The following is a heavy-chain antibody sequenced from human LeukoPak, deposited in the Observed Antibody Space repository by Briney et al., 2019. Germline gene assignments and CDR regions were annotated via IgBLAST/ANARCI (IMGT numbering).Heavy chain of an antibody. Sequence: SETLSLTCTVSGYSISSGYYWGWIRQPPGKGLEWIGSIYHSGSTYYNPSLKSRVTISVDTSKNQFSLKLSSVTAADTAVYYCARGQLVQRHYYMDVWGKGTTVTVSS. CDR1: GYSISSGYY. CDR2: IYHSGST. J-gene: IGHJ6*03. D-gene: IGHD6-13*01. CDR3: ARGQLVQRHYYMDV. V-gene: IGHV4-38-2*02.